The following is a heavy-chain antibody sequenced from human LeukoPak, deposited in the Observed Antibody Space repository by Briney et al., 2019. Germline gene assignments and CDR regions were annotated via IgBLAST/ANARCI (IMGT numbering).Heavy chain of an antibody. CDR3: TRDRGYSYRCYFDS. J-gene: IGHJ4*02. CDR1: GFTFADYA. V-gene: IGHV3-49*04. Sequence: PVRSLRLSCTTSGFTFADYAMSWVRQAPGKGLEWVGFIRSKTYGGTTEYAASVKGRFTISRDDSKSIAYLQVNSLKSEDTAVYYCTRDRGYSYRCYFDSWGQGTLVTVSS. CDR2: IRSKTYGGTT. D-gene: IGHD3-16*02.